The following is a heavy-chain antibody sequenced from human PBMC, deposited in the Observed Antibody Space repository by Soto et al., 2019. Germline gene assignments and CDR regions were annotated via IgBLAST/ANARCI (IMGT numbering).Heavy chain of an antibody. CDR1: GHTFPSAG. V-gene: IGHV1-18*04. D-gene: IGHD3-22*01. J-gene: IGHJ6*02. Sequence: VEVACATSGHTFPSAGISWVRQATGQGLEWMGWISAYNGNTNYAQKLQGRVTMTTDTSTSTAYMELRSLRSDDTAVYYCARDSSWTMIVTLAYYYGMDVWGQGTTVTVSS. CDR2: ISAYNGNT. CDR3: ARDSSWTMIVTLAYYYGMDV.